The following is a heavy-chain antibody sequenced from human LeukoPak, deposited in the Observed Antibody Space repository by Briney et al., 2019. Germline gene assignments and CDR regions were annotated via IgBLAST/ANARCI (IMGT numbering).Heavy chain of an antibody. Sequence: SETLSLTCTVSGGSISSYYWSWIRQPPGKGLEWIGYIYYSGSTNYNPSLKSRVTISVDTSKNQFSLKLSSVTAADTAVYYCARWETESAFDIWGQGTMVTVSS. CDR3: ARWETESAFDI. J-gene: IGHJ3*02. D-gene: IGHD1-26*01. CDR2: IYYSGST. V-gene: IGHV4-59*01. CDR1: GGSISSYY.